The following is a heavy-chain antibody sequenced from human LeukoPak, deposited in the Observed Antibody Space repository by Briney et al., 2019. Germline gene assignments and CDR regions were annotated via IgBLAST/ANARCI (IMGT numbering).Heavy chain of an antibody. CDR3: AKGSGTYYTVRTYYFDY. CDR1: GFTFSGYA. D-gene: IGHD1-26*01. V-gene: IGHV3-23*01. Sequence: GGSLRLSCAASGFTFSGYAMSWVRQAPGKGLEWVSAITGGGGTTYYADSVKVRSTISRDNSKNTVDLQMNSLRAEDTAVYYCAKGSGTYYTVRTYYFDYWGQGTLVTVSS. J-gene: IGHJ4*02. CDR2: ITGGGGTT.